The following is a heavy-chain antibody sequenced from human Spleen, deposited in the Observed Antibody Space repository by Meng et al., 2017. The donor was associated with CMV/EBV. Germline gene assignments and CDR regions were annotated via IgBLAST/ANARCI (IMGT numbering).Heavy chain of an antibody. V-gene: IGHV4-30-4*08. J-gene: IGHJ6*02. D-gene: IGHD3-10*01. CDR3: ARDRVRSGMDV. CDR1: GGSISSGDYY. Sequence: SETLSLTCTVSGGSISSGDYYWSWIRQPPGKGLEWIGYIYYSGSTYYNPSLKSRVTISVDTSKNQFSLKLSSVTAADTAVYYCARDRVRSGMDVWGQGTTVTVSS. CDR2: IYYSGST.